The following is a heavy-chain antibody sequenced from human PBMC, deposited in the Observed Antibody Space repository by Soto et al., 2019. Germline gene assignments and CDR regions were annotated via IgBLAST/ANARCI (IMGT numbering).Heavy chain of an antibody. CDR1: GFTFSSYS. CDR3: AQGSPGPAASWVYGMDV. J-gene: IGHJ6*02. Sequence: EVQLVESGGGLVQPGGSLRLSCAASGFTFSSYSMNWVRQAPGKGLEWVSYISSSSSTIYYADSVKGRFTISRDNAKNSLYLQMNSLRDEDTAVYYCAQGSPGPAASWVYGMDVWGQGTTVTVSS. V-gene: IGHV3-48*02. D-gene: IGHD2-2*01. CDR2: ISSSSSTI.